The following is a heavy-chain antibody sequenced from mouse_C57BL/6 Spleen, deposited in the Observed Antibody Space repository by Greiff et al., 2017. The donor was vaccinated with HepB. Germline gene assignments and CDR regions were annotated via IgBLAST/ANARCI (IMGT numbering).Heavy chain of an antibody. CDR1: GYTFTGYG. V-gene: IGHV1-81*01. Sequence: QVQLQQSGAELARPGASVKLSCKASGYTFTGYGISWVKQRTGQGLEWIGEIYPRSGNTYYNEKFKGKATLTADKSSSTAYMELRSLTSEDSAVYFCGGGNDYARDAMDYWGQGTSVTVSS. CDR3: GGGNDYARDAMDY. J-gene: IGHJ4*01. D-gene: IGHD2-4*01. CDR2: IYPRSGNT.